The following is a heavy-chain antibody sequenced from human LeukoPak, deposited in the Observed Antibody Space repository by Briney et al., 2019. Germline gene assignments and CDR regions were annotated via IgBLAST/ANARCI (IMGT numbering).Heavy chain of an antibody. CDR2: INGDGSHI. J-gene: IGHJ4*02. D-gene: IGHD4-4*01. CDR3: ARDLQPSDH. V-gene: IGHV3-74*01. Sequence: GGSLRLSCAASGFTFSDYWIHWVRQAPGKGLVWVSGINGDGSHINYADSVKGRFTVSRDNAKNTVHLQVNSLRAEDTAVYYCARDLQPSDHWGQGTLVTVSS. CDR1: GFTFSDYW.